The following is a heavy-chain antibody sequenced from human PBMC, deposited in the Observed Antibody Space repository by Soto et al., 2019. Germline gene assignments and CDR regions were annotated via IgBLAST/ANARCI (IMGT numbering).Heavy chain of an antibody. Sequence: QVQLQESGPGLMKPSGTLSLTCAVSGGSITSNWWSWVRQPPGKGLEWIAEIFHTGSANYNPSLMCRLNISMDKSRNHLSLNLNSVTAADTAVYYCARHIAVSGTRGFDHWGQGTLVTVSS. V-gene: IGHV4-4*02. CDR1: GGSITSNW. J-gene: IGHJ4*02. CDR2: IFHTGSA. CDR3: ARHIAVSGTRGFDH. D-gene: IGHD2-21*01.